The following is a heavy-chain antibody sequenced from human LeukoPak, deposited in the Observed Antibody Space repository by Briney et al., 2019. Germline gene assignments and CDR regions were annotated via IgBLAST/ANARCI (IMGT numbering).Heavy chain of an antibody. V-gene: IGHV3-33*01. CDR2: IWYDGSNK. CDR3: ARGPRPHSYYDFWSGYSAPFDY. D-gene: IGHD3-3*01. Sequence: GRSLRLSCAASGFTFSSYGMHWVRQAPGKGLGWVAVIWYDGSNKYYADSVKGRFTISRDNSKNTLYLQMNSLRAEDTAVYYCARGPRPHSYYDFWSGYSAPFDYWGQGTLVTVSS. J-gene: IGHJ4*02. CDR1: GFTFSSYG.